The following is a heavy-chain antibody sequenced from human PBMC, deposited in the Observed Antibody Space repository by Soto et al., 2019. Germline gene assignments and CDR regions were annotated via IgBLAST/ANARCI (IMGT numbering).Heavy chain of an antibody. D-gene: IGHD4-17*01. CDR2: IIPIFGTA. CDR1: GGTFSSYA. CDR3: ARAVTTPWNFDR. J-gene: IGHJ2*01. V-gene: IGHV1-69*12. Sequence: QVQLVQSGAEVKKPGSSVKVSCKASGGTFSSYAISWVRQAPGQGLEWMGGIIPIFGTANYAQKFQGRVTXXAXXSTSTAYMDLSSLRSDDTAVYYWARAVTTPWNFDRWRRGTLVTVSS.